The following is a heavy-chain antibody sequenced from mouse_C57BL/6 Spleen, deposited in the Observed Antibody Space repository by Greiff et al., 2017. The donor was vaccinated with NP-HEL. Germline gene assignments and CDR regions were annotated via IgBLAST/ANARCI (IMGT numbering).Heavy chain of an antibody. D-gene: IGHD1-1*01. CDR2: INPGSGGT. CDR1: GYAFTNYL. Sequence: VQLQQSGAELVRPGTSVKVSCKASGYAFTNYLIEWVKQRPGQGLEWIGVINPGSGGTNYNEKFKGKATLTADKSSSTAYMQLSSLTSEDSAVYCCARSTTVVERNYYAMDYWGQGASVTVSS. J-gene: IGHJ4*01. V-gene: IGHV1-54*01. CDR3: ARSTTVVERNYYAMDY.